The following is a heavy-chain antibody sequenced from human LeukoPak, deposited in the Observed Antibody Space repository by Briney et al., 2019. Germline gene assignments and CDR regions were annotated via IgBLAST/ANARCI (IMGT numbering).Heavy chain of an antibody. CDR3: ARTVYSSRWYDAFDI. CDR1: GFTVSSNY. J-gene: IGHJ3*02. CDR2: IYSDGTT. Sequence: GGSLRLSCAASGFTVSSNYMSWVRQAPGKELEWVSVIYSDGTTYYADSVEGRFTISRDNSKNTLYLQMNSLRAEDTAVYYCARTVYSSRWYDAFDIWGQGTMLTVSS. D-gene: IGHD6-13*01. V-gene: IGHV3-53*01.